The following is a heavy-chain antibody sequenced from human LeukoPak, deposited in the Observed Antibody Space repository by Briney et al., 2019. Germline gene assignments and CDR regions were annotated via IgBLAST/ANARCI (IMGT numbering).Heavy chain of an antibody. CDR1: GFIFSSNY. CDR2: IFSGGST. J-gene: IGHJ4*02. D-gene: IGHD1-26*01. Sequence: GGSLRLSCAASGFIFSSNYMTWVRQAPGKGLEWGPVIFSGGSTYYADSVKGRATIPRDNSKNTLYLQMNNLRGEDTAVYYCARVGPTRSDFDYWGQGTLVTVSS. V-gene: IGHV3-53*01. CDR3: ARVGPTRSDFDY.